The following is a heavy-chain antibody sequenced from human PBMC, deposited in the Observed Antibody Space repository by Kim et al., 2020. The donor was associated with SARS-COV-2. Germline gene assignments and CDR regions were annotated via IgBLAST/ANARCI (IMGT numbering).Heavy chain of an antibody. CDR2: INHSGST. CDR3: ARGGDYYDSSGYYVRSEPYFDY. V-gene: IGHV4-34*01. J-gene: IGHJ4*02. D-gene: IGHD3-22*01. CDR1: GGSFSGYY. Sequence: SETLSLTCAVYGGSFSGYYWSWIRQPPGKGLEWIGEINHSGSTNYNPSLKSRVTISVDTSKNQFSLKLSSVTAADTAVYYCARGGDYYDSSGYYVRSEPYFDYWGQGTLVTVSS.